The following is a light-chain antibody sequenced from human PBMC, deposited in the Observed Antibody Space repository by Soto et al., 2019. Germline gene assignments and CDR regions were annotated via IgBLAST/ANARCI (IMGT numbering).Light chain of an antibody. J-gene: IGLJ1*01. CDR2: EVS. CDR3: NSYTSSSTYV. CDR1: SSAVGGYNY. V-gene: IGLV2-14*01. Sequence: SALTQPASVSGSPGQSITISCTGTSSAVGGYNYVSWYQQHPGKAPKLMIYEVSNRPSGVSNRFSASKSGNTASLTISGLQAEDEADYYYNSYTSSSTYVFGTGTKLTVL.